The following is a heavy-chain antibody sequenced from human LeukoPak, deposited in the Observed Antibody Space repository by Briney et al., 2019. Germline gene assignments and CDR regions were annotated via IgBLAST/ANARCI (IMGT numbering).Heavy chain of an antibody. D-gene: IGHD5-18*01. CDR2: IYYSGGA. CDR3: ARHARPTGGHTYGPIDY. Sequence: PSETLSLTCTVSGGSLSSSSYYWGWIRQPPGKGLEWIGSIYYSGGAYYNPSLKSRVTISVDTSKNQFSLRLTSVTAADTAVYYCARHARPTGGHTYGPIDYCGQGTLVTVSS. CDR1: GGSLSSSSYY. J-gene: IGHJ4*02. V-gene: IGHV4-39*01.